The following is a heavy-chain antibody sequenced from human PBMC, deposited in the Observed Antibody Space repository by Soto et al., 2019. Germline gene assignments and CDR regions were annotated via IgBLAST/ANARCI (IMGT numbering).Heavy chain of an antibody. CDR3: ARDCARTSCSVWKL. V-gene: IGHV3-23*01. CDR2: ITGSSEIT. J-gene: IGHJ4*02. D-gene: IGHD2-2*01. CDR1: GFTLSDYA. Sequence: EAQLLESGGDLVQPGGSLRLSCAASGFTLSDYAMTWVRQAPGKGLEWVSGITGSSEITYYADSVKGRFTISRDNSKNAVSLQMNGLRAEDSAIYYCARDCARTSCSVWKLWGQGTVVAVSP.